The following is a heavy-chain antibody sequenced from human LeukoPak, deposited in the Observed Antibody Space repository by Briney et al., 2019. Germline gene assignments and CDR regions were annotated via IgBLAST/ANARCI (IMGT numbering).Heavy chain of an antibody. D-gene: IGHD3-3*01. V-gene: IGHV4-59*08. J-gene: IGHJ6*02. CDR2: IYYSGST. Sequence: SETLSLTCTVSGGSISSYYWSWIRQPPGKGLEWIGYIYYSGSTNYNPSLKSRVTISVDTSKNQFSLKLSSVTAADTAVYYCARLYYDFWSSSKYYYYGMDVWGQGTTVTVSS. CDR3: ARLYYDFWSSSKYYYYGMDV. CDR1: GGSISSYY.